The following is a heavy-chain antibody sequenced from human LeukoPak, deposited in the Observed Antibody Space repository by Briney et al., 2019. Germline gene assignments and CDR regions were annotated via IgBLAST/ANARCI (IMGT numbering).Heavy chain of an antibody. Sequence: GGSLRLSCAASGFTFSSYSMNWVRQAPGKGLEWVSYISSSGSTIYYADSVKGRFTISRDNAKNSLYLQMNSLRAEDTAVYYCARIVGSSWYHYYYYYMDVWGKGTTVTVSS. J-gene: IGHJ6*03. D-gene: IGHD6-13*01. CDR1: GFTFSSYS. CDR3: ARIVGSSWYHYYYYYMDV. V-gene: IGHV3-48*04. CDR2: ISSSGSTI.